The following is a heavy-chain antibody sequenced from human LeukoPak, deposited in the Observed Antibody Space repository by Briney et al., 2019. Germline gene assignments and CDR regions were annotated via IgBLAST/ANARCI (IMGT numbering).Heavy chain of an antibody. V-gene: IGHV4-39*01. D-gene: IGHD4-17*01. CDR1: GGSISSSSYY. Sequence: PSETLSLTCTVSGGSISSSSYYWGWIRQPPGKGLEWIGSIYYSGSTYYNPSLKSRVTIFVDTSKNQFSLKLSSVTAADTAVYYCARVGATVTAHLDYWGQGTLVTVSS. CDR2: IYYSGST. J-gene: IGHJ4*02. CDR3: ARVGATVTAHLDY.